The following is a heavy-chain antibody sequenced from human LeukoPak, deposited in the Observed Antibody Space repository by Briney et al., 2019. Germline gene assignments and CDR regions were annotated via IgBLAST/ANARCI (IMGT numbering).Heavy chain of an antibody. CDR2: ISSSSSYI. CDR3: ATSARTYIGSSLDY. Sequence: GGSLRLSCAASGFIFNEYGMTWVRQIPGKGLEWVSSISSSSSYIYYADSVKGRFTISRDNAKNTLYLQMNSLRAEDTALYYCATSARTYIGSSLDYWGQGTLVTVSS. J-gene: IGHJ4*02. D-gene: IGHD2-15*01. V-gene: IGHV3-21*01. CDR1: GFIFNEYG.